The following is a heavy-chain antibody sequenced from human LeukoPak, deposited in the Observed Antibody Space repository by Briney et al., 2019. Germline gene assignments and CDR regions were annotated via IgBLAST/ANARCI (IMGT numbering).Heavy chain of an antibody. J-gene: IGHJ4*02. V-gene: IGHV3-21*01. D-gene: IGHD3-10*01. CDR3: ARDVGYYYGSGSSSDY. CDR1: GFTFSGKS. CDR2: ISSSSSYI. Sequence: GGSLRLSCAASGFTFSGKSMKWVPPAPGKGLEWGSSISSSSSYIYYADSVKGRFTISTANAKNSLYLQMNSLRAEDTAVYYCARDVGYYYGSGSSSDYWGQGTLVTVSS.